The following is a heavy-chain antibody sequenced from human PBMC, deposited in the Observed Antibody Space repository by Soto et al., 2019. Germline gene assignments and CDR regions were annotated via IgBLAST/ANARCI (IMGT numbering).Heavy chain of an antibody. CDR1: GFTFSSYE. CDR2: ISSSGSTI. CDR3: ARDRGPRHFDY. D-gene: IGHD3-10*01. V-gene: IGHV3-48*03. J-gene: IGHJ4*02. Sequence: GGSLRLSCAASGFTFSSYEMNWVRQAPGKGLEWVSYISSSGSTIYYADSVKGRFTISRDNAKNSLYLQMNSLRAEDTAVYYCARDRGPRHFDYWGQGTLVTVSS.